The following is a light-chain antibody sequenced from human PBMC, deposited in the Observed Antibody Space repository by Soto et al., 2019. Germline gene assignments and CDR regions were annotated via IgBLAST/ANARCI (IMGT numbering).Light chain of an antibody. CDR2: GAS. J-gene: IGKJ1*01. CDR3: QQYGSSPPT. Sequence: EIVLTQSPGSLSLSPGERATLSCRASQSVSDSFVAWYRQAPGLPPRLLIYGASTRATGIPDRFSGSGSEADFTLTISRLEPEDFAVYYCQQYGSSPPTFGQGTKVEI. CDR1: QSVSDSF. V-gene: IGKV3-20*01.